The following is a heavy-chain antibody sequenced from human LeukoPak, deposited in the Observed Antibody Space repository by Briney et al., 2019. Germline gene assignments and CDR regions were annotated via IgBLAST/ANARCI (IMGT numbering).Heavy chain of an antibody. CDR3: ARDDSSFGTSFDI. D-gene: IGHD3-22*01. J-gene: IGHJ3*02. Sequence: GRSLRLSCAASGFTLSSYEMNWVRQAPGKGLEWVSYISSSGSTIYYADSVKGRFTISRDNAKNTLYLQMNSLRAEGTAVYYCARDDSSFGTSFDIWGQGTMATVSS. CDR1: GFTLSSYE. CDR2: ISSSGSTI. V-gene: IGHV3-48*03.